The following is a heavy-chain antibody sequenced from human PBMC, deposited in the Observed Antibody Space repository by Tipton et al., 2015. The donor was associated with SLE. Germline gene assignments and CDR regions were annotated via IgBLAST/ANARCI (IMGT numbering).Heavy chain of an antibody. Sequence: SLRLSCAVSGGSISSSNWWSWVRQPPGKGLEWIESIYHSGSTYYNPSLKSRVTISVDTSKNQFSLKLSSVTAADTAVYYCATHSSRTGDYWGQGTLVTVSS. CDR1: GGSISSSNW. CDR2: IYHSGST. CDR3: ATHSSRTGDY. V-gene: IGHV4-4*02. D-gene: IGHD6-13*01. J-gene: IGHJ4*02.